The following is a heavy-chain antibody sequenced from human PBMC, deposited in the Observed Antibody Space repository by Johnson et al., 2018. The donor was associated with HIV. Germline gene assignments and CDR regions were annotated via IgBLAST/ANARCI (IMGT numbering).Heavy chain of an antibody. CDR3: TRRRDHDAFDI. V-gene: IGHV3-30*02. CDR2: IRYDGSNK. J-gene: IGHJ3*02. Sequence: QVQLVESGGGVVQPGGSLRLSCAASGFTFSSFGMHWVRQAPGKGLEWVAFIRYDGSNKYYADSVKGRFTISRDNSKNIAYLQMNSLKTEDTAVYYCTRRRDHDAFDIWGQGTMVTVSS. CDR1: GFTFSSFG. D-gene: IGHD1-1*01.